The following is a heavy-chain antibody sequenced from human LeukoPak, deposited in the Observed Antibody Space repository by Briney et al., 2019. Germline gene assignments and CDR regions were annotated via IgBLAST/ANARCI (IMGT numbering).Heavy chain of an antibody. Sequence: PGGSLRLSCAASGFTFGDYYMGWIRQAPGKGLEWVSYISSSASTIHYADSVKGRFTISRDNAKSSLYLQMNSLRAEDSAVYYCAREVHTGIDYWGQGTLVTVSS. D-gene: IGHD1-14*01. CDR1: GFTFGDYY. CDR3: AREVHTGIDY. J-gene: IGHJ4*02. CDR2: ISSSASTI. V-gene: IGHV3-11*01.